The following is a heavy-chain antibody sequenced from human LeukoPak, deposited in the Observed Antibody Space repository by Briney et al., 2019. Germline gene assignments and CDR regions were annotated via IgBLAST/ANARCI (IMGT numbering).Heavy chain of an antibody. D-gene: IGHD1-26*01. V-gene: IGHV4-39*07. CDR2: IYHSGST. CDR3: ARDLGATRFDY. Sequence: SETLSLTCTVSGGSISSSSYYWVWIRQPPGKGLEGIGSIYHSGSTYYNPSLKSRVTISVDTSKNQSSVQLSSVTAADTAVYYCARDLGATRFDYWGQGTLVTVSS. J-gene: IGHJ4*02. CDR1: GGSISSSSYY.